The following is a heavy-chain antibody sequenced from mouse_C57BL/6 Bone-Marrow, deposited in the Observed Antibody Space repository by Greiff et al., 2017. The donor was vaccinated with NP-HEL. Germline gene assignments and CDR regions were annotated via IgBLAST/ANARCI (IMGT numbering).Heavy chain of an antibody. D-gene: IGHD1-1*01. CDR2: ILPGSGST. V-gene: IGHV1-9*01. Sequence: KLSCKATGYTFTGYWIEWVKQRPGHGLEWIGEILPGSGSTNYNEKFKGKATFTADTSSNTAYMQLSSLTTEDSAIYYCARSHYYGSSYWYFDVWGTGTTVTVAS. CDR1: GYTFTGYW. J-gene: IGHJ1*03. CDR3: ARSHYYGSSYWYFDV.